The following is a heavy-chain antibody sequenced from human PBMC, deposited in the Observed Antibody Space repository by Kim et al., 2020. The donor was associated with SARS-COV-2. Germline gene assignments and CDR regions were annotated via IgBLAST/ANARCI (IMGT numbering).Heavy chain of an antibody. J-gene: IGHJ6*02. Sequence: ASVKVSCKASGYTFTSYYMHWVRQAPGQGLEWMGIINPSGGSTSYAQKFQGRVTMTRDTSTSTVYMELSSLRSEDTAVYYCARSGRGIAAAGTRKTYYYYGMDVWGQGTTVTVSS. V-gene: IGHV1-46*01. CDR3: ARSGRGIAAAGTRKTYYYYGMDV. D-gene: IGHD6-13*01. CDR1: GYTFTSYY. CDR2: INPSGGST.